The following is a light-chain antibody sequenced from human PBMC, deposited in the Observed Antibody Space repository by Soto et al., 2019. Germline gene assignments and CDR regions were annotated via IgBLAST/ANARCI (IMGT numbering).Light chain of an antibody. CDR3: QRYRGSPST. J-gene: IGKJ5*01. V-gene: IGKV3-20*01. Sequence: RASQSVTTRLAGYQHKPGQAPTLLMSGASNRPCGVPVRFCGSGSGTDFTLTITRLEPYGLALYYRQRYRGSPSTYGLGTRLEIK. CDR1: QSVTTR. CDR2: GAS.